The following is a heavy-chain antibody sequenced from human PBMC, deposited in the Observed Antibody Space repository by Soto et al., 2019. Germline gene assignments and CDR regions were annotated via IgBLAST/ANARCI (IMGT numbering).Heavy chain of an antibody. CDR2: ISGSGSYI. CDR3: GRDYYYDRSGYSTLDY. J-gene: IGHJ4*02. V-gene: IGHV3-21*01. CDR1: GFTFSSYS. Sequence: EVHLVESGGGLVKPGGTLRLSCAASGFTFSSYSMNWVRQAPGKGLEWVSSISGSGSYISYADSVKGRFTISRDNAKNSLDLQMNSLRADDTAVYYCGRDYYYDRSGYSTLDYWGQGTLVTVSS. D-gene: IGHD3-22*01.